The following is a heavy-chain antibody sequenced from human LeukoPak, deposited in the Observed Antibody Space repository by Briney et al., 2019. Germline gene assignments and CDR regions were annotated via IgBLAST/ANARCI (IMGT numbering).Heavy chain of an antibody. Sequence: ASVKVSCKVSGYTLTELSMHWVRQAPGKGLEWMGGFDPEDGETIYAQKFQGRVTMTEDTSTDTAYMELSSLRSEDTAVYYCARHYYDSSGYYIGVAFDIWGQGTMVTVSS. V-gene: IGHV1-24*01. CDR3: ARHYYDSSGYYIGVAFDI. CDR1: GYTLTELS. D-gene: IGHD3-22*01. CDR2: FDPEDGET. J-gene: IGHJ3*02.